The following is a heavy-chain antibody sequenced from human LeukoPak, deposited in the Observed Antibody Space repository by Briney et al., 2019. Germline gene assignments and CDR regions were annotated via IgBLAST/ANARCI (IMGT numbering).Heavy chain of an antibody. CDR3: ATFYDREGNFDY. Sequence: ASLKVSCKVSGYTLTELSMHWVRQAPGKGLEWMGGFDPEDGETIYAQKFQGRVTMTEDTSTDTAYMELSSLRSEDTAVYYCATFYDREGNFDYWGQGTLVTVSS. CDR1: GYTLTELS. V-gene: IGHV1-24*01. CDR2: FDPEDGET. D-gene: IGHD3-22*01. J-gene: IGHJ4*02.